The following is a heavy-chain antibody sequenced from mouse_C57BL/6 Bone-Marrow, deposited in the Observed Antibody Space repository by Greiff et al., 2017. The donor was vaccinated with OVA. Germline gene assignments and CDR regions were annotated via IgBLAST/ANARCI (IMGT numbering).Heavy chain of an antibody. CDR3: DRAYEGYPPVAY. CDR1: GYTFTSYW. CDR2: IDPTSGGT. Sequence: QVQLQQPGAELVKPGASVKLSCKASGYTFTSYWMHWVKQRPGRGLEWIGRIDPTSGGTKYNEKFKSKATLTVDKPSRTAYMQLSSLTSEDSEVEDCDRAYEGYPPVAYWGQGTLVTVSA. V-gene: IGHV1-72*01. D-gene: IGHD2-3*01. J-gene: IGHJ3*01.